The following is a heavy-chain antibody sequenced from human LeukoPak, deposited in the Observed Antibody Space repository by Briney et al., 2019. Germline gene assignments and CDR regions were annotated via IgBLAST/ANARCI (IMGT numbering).Heavy chain of an antibody. CDR1: GFNFDRYT. J-gene: IGHJ4*02. D-gene: IGHD3-10*02. Sequence: GGSLRLSCATSGFNFDRYTIHWVRQAPGKGLEWVSLAGWAGGTTFYSDSVRGRFTISGDSGRKSVYLQMNSLTTDDTAFYFCAKELDTMFFDYWGQGALVTVSS. CDR3: AKELDTMFFDY. CDR2: AGWAGGTT. V-gene: IGHV3-43*01.